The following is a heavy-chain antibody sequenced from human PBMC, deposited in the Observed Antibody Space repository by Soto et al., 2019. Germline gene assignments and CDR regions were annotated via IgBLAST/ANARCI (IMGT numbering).Heavy chain of an antibody. J-gene: IGHJ4*02. CDR2: IYHTGTT. V-gene: IGHV4-59*03. Sequence: PSERLSLPCTVCGNCLRSSYWTWIRQSPGRGLEWLGDIYHTGTTTYNPSLKSRVSISVDTSKNQFSLRLRSVTAADTAIYFCAKISAGSTDETMFTVFDHWAQGTLVTV. CDR3: AKISAGSTDETMFTVFDH. D-gene: IGHD6-13*01. CDR1: GNCLRSSY.